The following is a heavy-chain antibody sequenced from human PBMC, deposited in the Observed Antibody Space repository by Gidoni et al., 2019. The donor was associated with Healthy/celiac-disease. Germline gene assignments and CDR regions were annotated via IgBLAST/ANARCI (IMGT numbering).Heavy chain of an antibody. Sequence: EVQLVQSGAEVKKPGESLKISCKGSGHSVTSDWRGWVRQMPGKGLEWMGIIYPGDSDTRYSPSFQGQVTISVDKSINTAYLQGSSLKASDTAMYYCARAAEVGYYFDYWGQGTLVTVSS. CDR1: GHSVTSDW. CDR3: ARAAEVGYYFDY. J-gene: IGHJ4*02. CDR2: IYPGDSDT. V-gene: IGHV5-51*01. D-gene: IGHD6-25*01.